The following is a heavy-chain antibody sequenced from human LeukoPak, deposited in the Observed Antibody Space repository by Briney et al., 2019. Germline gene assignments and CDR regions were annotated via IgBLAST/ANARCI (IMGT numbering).Heavy chain of an antibody. D-gene: IGHD3-22*01. CDR2: LYSNNIT. Sequence: PGGSLRLSCAVSGFTVNNNYMTWVRQAPGKGLEWVSVLYSNNITYYADSVKGRFTISRDSSKNTLYLQMNSLRAEDTAVYYCARGITMMIVAPGYWGQGTLVTVSS. J-gene: IGHJ4*02. CDR3: ARGITMMIVAPGY. V-gene: IGHV3-53*01. CDR1: GFTVNNNY.